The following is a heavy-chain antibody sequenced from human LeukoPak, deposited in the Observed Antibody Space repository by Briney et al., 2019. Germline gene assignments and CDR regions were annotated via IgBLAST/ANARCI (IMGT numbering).Heavy chain of an antibody. CDR2: IYSGGST. Sequence: GGSLRLSCAASGFTFSSYSMNWVRQAPGKGLEWVSVIYSGGSTYYADSVKGRFTISRDNSKNTLYLQMNSLRAEDTAVYYCASLPFGAFDIWGQGTMVTVSS. V-gene: IGHV3-66*01. J-gene: IGHJ3*02. D-gene: IGHD3-16*01. CDR3: ASLPFGAFDI. CDR1: GFTFSSYS.